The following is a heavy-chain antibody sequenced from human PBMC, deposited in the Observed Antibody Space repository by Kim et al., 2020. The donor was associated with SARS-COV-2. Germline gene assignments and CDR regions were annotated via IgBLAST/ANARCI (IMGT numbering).Heavy chain of an antibody. J-gene: IGHJ6*02. Sequence: SETLSLTCAVYGGSFSGYYWSWIRQPPGKGLEWIGEINHSGSTNYNPSLKSRVTISVDTSKNQFSLKLSSVTAADTAVYYCARIGELGYCSSTSCYRKYGMDVWGQGTTGTVSS. V-gene: IGHV4-34*01. CDR2: INHSGST. CDR3: ARIGELGYCSSTSCYRKYGMDV. CDR1: GGSFSGYY. D-gene: IGHD2-2*01.